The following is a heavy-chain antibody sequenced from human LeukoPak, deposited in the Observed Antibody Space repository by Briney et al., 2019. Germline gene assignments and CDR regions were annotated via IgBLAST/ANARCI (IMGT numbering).Heavy chain of an antibody. V-gene: IGHV1-69*01. Sequence: ASVKVSCKASGGTFSSYAISWVRQAPGQGLEWMGGIIPIFGTANYAQKFQGRVTITADESTSTAYMELSSLRSEDTAVYYCATDLSDYVWGSYRLAYWGQGTLVTVSS. J-gene: IGHJ4*02. CDR2: IIPIFGTA. CDR1: GGTFSSYA. CDR3: ATDLSDYVWGSYRLAY. D-gene: IGHD3-16*02.